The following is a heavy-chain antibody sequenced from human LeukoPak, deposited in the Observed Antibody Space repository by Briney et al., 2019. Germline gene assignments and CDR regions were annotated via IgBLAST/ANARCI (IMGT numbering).Heavy chain of an antibody. CDR1: GFTFSSYG. CDR2: IRYDGSNK. D-gene: IGHD2-15*01. CDR3: AKADCSGGSCYDRYYYYYMDV. J-gene: IGHJ6*03. V-gene: IGHV3-30*02. Sequence: GGSLRLSCAASGFTFSSYGMHWVRQAPGKGLEWVAFIRYDGSNKYYADSVKGRFTISRDNSKNTPYLQMNSLRAEDTAVYYCAKADCSGGSCYDRYYYYYMDVWGKGTTVTVSS.